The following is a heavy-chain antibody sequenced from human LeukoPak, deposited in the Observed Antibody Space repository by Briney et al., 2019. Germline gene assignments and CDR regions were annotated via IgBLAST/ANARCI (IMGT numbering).Heavy chain of an antibody. V-gene: IGHV3-7*01. CDR1: GFTFSSYW. CDR2: IKQDGSEK. D-gene: IGHD3-10*01. J-gene: IGHJ4*02. CDR3: ARERFAGSFDY. Sequence: GGSLRLSCAASGFTFSSYWMSWVRQAPGKGLEWVANIKQDGSEKYYVDSVKGRFTISRDNAKNSPYLQMNSLRAEDTAVYYCARERFAGSFDYWGQGTLVTVSS.